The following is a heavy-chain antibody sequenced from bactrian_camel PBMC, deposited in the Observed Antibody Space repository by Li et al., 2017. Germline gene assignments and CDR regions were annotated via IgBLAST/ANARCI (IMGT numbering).Heavy chain of an antibody. CDR1: RYVYNSWC. Sequence: HVQLVESGGGSVQAGGSLKLSCAASRYVYNSWCMGWFRRAPGKEREGVAGIDSDGSTTYADSVKGRFTISKDNAQNILYLQMDSLKPEDTGMYYCAADRSHAYCRGTYCCDMSYWGQGTQVTVS. J-gene: IGHJ4*01. D-gene: IGHD2*01. CDR2: IDSDGST. V-gene: IGHV3S53*01. CDR3: AADRSHAYCRGTYCCDMSY.